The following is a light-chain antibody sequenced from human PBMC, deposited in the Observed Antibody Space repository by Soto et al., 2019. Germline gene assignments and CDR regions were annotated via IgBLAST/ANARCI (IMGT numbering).Light chain of an antibody. Sequence: DIQITQSPSSLSASVGDRVTITFQASQDIRNSLNWYQQEPGRAPKLLIYDASNVETGVPSRFSGTGSGTHFSFSISILHPEDFATDYGQQYDYLVTFGQGTRLEIK. CDR2: DAS. CDR1: QDIRNS. J-gene: IGKJ5*01. V-gene: IGKV1-33*01. CDR3: QQYDYLVT.